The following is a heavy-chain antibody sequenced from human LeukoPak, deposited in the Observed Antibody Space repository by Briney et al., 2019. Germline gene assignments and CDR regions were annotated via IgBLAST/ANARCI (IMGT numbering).Heavy chain of an antibody. Sequence: GGSLRLSCAASGLTFSRHAMSWVRQAPGKGLEWVSSISGSGGSTYYADSVRGRFTISRDNAKNTLYLQMNSLRAEDTAVYYCAKDYGDLKEDFWGQGTLVTVSS. J-gene: IGHJ4*02. CDR3: AKDYGDLKEDF. CDR2: ISGSGGST. CDR1: GLTFSRHA. D-gene: IGHD4-17*01. V-gene: IGHV3-23*01.